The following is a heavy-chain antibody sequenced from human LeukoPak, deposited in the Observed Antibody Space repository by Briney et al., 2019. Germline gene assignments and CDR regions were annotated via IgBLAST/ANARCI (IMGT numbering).Heavy chain of an antibody. CDR1: GGSSSSYY. CDR2: MYSSGST. CDR3: ARELLVQGYYYMDV. Sequence: PSETLSRTGTGSGGSSSSYYWGWIRQAAGKGLEDFGRMYSSGSTNYNPSLKSRVTMSLDTSKNQFSLKLSYVTAADTAVYYCARELLVQGYYYMDVWGIGTTVTVSS. D-gene: IGHD1-26*01. J-gene: IGHJ6*03. V-gene: IGHV4-4*07.